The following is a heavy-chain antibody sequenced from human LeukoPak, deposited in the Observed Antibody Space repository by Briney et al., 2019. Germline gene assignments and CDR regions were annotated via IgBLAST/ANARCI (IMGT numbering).Heavy chain of an antibody. Sequence: MPSETLSLTCTVSGGSISSSSYYWGWIRQPPGKGLEWIGSIYYSGSTYYNPSLKSRVTISVDTSKNQFSLKLSSVTAADTAVYYCARDSATVTTEGYYYYYGMDVWGQGTTVTVSS. CDR2: IYYSGST. D-gene: IGHD4-17*01. J-gene: IGHJ6*02. V-gene: IGHV4-39*07. CDR3: ARDSATVTTEGYYYYYGMDV. CDR1: GGSISSSSYY.